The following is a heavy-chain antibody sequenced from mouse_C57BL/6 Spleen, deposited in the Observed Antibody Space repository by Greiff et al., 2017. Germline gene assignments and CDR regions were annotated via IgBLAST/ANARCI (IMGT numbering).Heavy chain of an antibody. J-gene: IGHJ3*01. D-gene: IGHD2-5*01. CDR1: GYTFTSYW. Sequence: VQLQQPGAELVRPGSSVKLSCKASGYTFTSYWMDWVKQRPGQGLEWIGNIYPSDSETHYNQKFKDKATLTVDKSSSTAYMQLSSLTSEDSAVYYCARSRSNPAWFAYWGPGTLVTVSA. CDR3: ARSRSNPAWFAY. V-gene: IGHV1-61*01. CDR2: IYPSDSET.